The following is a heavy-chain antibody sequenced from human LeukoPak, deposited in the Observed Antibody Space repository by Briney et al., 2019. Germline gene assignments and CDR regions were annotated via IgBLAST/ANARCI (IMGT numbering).Heavy chain of an antibody. Sequence: SVKVSCRASGGTFSSYAISWVRQAPGQGLEWMGGIIPIFGTANYAQKFQGRVTITADESTSTAYMELSSLRSEDTAVYYCARQTGAYWYFDLWGRGTLVTVSS. CDR3: ARQTGAYWYFDL. J-gene: IGHJ2*01. CDR2: IIPIFGTA. CDR1: GGTFSSYA. V-gene: IGHV1-69*13. D-gene: IGHD1-1*01.